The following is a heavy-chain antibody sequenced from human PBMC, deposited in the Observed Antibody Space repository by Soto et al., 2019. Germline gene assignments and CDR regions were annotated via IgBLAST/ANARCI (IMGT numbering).Heavy chain of an antibody. Sequence: PSETLSLTCTVSGGSISSYYWSWIRQPPGKGLEWIGYIYYSGSTNYNPSLKSRVTISVDTSKNQFSLKLSSVTAADTAVYYCARLGTRYDDFWSGYISGDFAPWGQGTLVPVSS. CDR2: IYYSGST. CDR3: ARLGTRYDDFWSGYISGDFAP. CDR1: GGSISSYY. D-gene: IGHD3-3*01. J-gene: IGHJ5*02. V-gene: IGHV4-59*01.